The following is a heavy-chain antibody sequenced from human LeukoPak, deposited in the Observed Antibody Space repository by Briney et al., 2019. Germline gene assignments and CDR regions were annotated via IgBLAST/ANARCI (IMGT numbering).Heavy chain of an antibody. V-gene: IGHV4-30-2*01. CDR2: VYHSGST. D-gene: IGHD3-22*01. Sequence: SQTLSLTCAVSGGSISSGGYSLSWSRQPPGKGLEWIVYVYHSGSTYYNPSLKSRVTISVDRSKNQFSLKLSSVTAADTAVYYCARGEYYYDSSGYPTNDAFDIWGQGTMVTVSS. J-gene: IGHJ3*02. CDR3: ARGEYYYDSSGYPTNDAFDI. CDR1: GGSISSGGYS.